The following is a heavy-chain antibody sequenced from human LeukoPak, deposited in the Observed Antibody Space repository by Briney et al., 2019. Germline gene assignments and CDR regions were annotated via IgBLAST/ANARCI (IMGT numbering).Heavy chain of an antibody. D-gene: IGHD4-17*01. CDR3: ARDPDLYGDSFFDL. V-gene: IGHV3-33*01. Sequence: QTGGSLRLSCAASGFTFTNYGFHWVRQAPGKGLEWVAVVWFDGTHDYYGDSVKGRFTISRDNSKSTLFLQMNSLTTEDTAVYYFARDPDLYGDSFFDLWGQGSLVTVSS. J-gene: IGHJ4*02. CDR2: VWFDGTHD. CDR1: GFTFTNYG.